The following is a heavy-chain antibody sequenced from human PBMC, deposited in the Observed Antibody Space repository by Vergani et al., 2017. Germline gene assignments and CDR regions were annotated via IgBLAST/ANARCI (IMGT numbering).Heavy chain of an antibody. Sequence: QVTLKESGPVLVKPTETLTLTCTVSGFSLSNARMGVSWIRQPPGKALEWLAHIFSNDEKSYSTSLKSRLTISKDTSKSQVVLTMTNMDPVDTATYYCARGNYDILTGYYSAVWFDPWGQGTLVTVSS. J-gene: IGHJ5*02. D-gene: IGHD3-9*01. V-gene: IGHV2-26*01. CDR3: ARGNYDILTGYYSAVWFDP. CDR1: GFSLSNARMG. CDR2: IFSNDEK.